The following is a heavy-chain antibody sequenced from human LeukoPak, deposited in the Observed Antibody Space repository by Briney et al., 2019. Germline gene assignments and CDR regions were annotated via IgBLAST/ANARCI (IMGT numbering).Heavy chain of an antibody. D-gene: IGHD6-13*01. J-gene: IGHJ4*02. CDR3: ARVGVAAAGTTGYFDY. CDR1: GFTFTSSA. Sequence: GASVKVSCKASGFTFTSSAVQWVRQARGQRLEWIGWIVVGSGNTNYAQKFQERVTITRDMSTSTAYMELSSLRSEDTAVYYCARVGVAAAGTTGYFDYWGQGTLVTVSS. V-gene: IGHV1-58*01. CDR2: IVVGSGNT.